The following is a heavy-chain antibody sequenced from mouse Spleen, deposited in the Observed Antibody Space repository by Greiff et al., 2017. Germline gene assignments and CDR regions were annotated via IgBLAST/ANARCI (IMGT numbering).Heavy chain of an antibody. CDR1: GFTFSSYA. Sequence: EVKLVESGGGLVKPGGSLKLSCAASGFTFSSYAMSWVRQTPEKRLEWVATISDGGSYTYYPDNVKGRFTISRDNAKNNLYLQMSHLKSEDTAMYYCARCGALHYYGSSHYFDYWGQGTTLTVSS. J-gene: IGHJ2*01. CDR3: ARCGALHYYGSSHYFDY. V-gene: IGHV5-4*03. D-gene: IGHD1-1*01. CDR2: ISDGGSYT.